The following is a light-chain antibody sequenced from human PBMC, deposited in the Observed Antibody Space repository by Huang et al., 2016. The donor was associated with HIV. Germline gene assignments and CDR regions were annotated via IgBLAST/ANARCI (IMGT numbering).Light chain of an antibody. Sequence: ELVLTQPPATLSLSPGEGASLSCRASQGVHNSYLAWYQQKPGQAPRLLICGASNRATGVPHRFRGSESGKDFTVTISGLDPEDFAVYYCQQYGTLPYTFGQGTKLEIK. CDR1: QGVHNSY. J-gene: IGKJ2*01. V-gene: IGKV3-20*01. CDR2: GAS. CDR3: QQYGTLPYT.